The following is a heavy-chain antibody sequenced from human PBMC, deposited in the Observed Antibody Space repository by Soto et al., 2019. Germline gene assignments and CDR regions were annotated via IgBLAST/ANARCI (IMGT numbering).Heavy chain of an antibody. CDR3: TRGGSNTWRFDP. Sequence: EVQLVESGGGLVQPGNSLQLSCTASGFIFSDSVIHWVRQAPGKGLEWVGRIRRKVNSYATAYTASVNGRFAISRDDSRDTVYLYTNSLQVEDTALYYCTRGGSNTWRFDPWGQGTLVIVSS. CDR2: IRRKVNSYAT. D-gene: IGHD7-27*01. J-gene: IGHJ5*02. CDR1: GFIFSDSV. V-gene: IGHV3-73*01.